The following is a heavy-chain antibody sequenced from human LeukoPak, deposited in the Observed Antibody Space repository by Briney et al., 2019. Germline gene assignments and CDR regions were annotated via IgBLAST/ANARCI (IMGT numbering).Heavy chain of an antibody. J-gene: IGHJ4*02. D-gene: IGHD2-2*01. CDR3: AKDGPCTSSFDY. V-gene: IGHV3-30*18. CDR1: GLSFSSYG. CDR2: ISPDGDNE. Sequence: GGSLRLSCAAFGLSFSSYGMHWVRQGPGKGPEWVAAISPDGDNEYYADSVKGRITISRDNSKNTLYLQMNSLTTDDTAVYYCAKDGPCTSSFDYWSQGTLVTVSS.